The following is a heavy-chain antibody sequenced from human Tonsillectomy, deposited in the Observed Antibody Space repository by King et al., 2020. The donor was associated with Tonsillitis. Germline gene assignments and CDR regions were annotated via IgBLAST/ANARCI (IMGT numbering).Heavy chain of an antibody. D-gene: IGHD4-17*01. CDR1: GYTFTDYY. CDR2: IDPTSGAT. V-gene: IGHV1-2*02. CDR3: ARSSLHLGEYDDDAFDL. J-gene: IGHJ3*01. Sequence: QLVQSGAEVRKPGASMKVSCKTSGYTFTDYYMHWVRQAPGQGLEWMGWIDPTSGATKYAQKFQGRVTMTSDTSLTTSYMQLSRLRFDDTAMYYCARSSLHLGEYDDDAFDLWGQGTVVTVS.